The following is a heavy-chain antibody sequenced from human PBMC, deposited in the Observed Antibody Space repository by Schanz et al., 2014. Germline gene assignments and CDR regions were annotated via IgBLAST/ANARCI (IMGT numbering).Heavy chain of an antibody. CDR3: ARDRRLFDRDDLYYFDS. CDR2: ISVYNHNK. J-gene: IGHJ4*02. Sequence: QVHLVQSGAEVKRPGATVKVSCKASGYIFINSGISWVRQAPGQGLEWMGWISVYNHNKEYDQKFQGRVTMTTDTSTSTAYMALTDLRSDDTAVYYCARDRRLFDRDDLYYFDSWGQGTLXTVSS. D-gene: IGHD3-10*02. V-gene: IGHV1-18*01. CDR1: GYIFINSG.